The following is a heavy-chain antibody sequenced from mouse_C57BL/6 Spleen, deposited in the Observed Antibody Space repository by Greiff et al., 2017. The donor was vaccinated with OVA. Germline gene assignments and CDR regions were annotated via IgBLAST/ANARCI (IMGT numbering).Heavy chain of an antibody. CDR2: IDPSDSET. Sequence: VQLQQPGAELVRPGSSVKLSCKASGYTFTSYWMHWVKQRPIQGLEWIGNIDPSDSETHYNQKFKDKATLTVDKSSSTAYMQLSSLTSEDSAVYYCARAETGPYYAMDYWGQGTSVTVSS. CDR1: GYTFTSYW. J-gene: IGHJ4*01. V-gene: IGHV1-52*01. D-gene: IGHD4-1*01. CDR3: ARAETGPYYAMDY.